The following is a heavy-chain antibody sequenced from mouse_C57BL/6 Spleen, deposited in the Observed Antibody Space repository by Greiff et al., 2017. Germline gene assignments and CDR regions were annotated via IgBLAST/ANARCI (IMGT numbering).Heavy chain of an antibody. V-gene: IGHV5-17*01. CDR1: GFTFSDYG. CDR2: ISSGSSTI. D-gene: IGHD2-5*01. CDR3: ARPYSNYGAMDY. J-gene: IGHJ4*01. Sequence: EVKVVESGGGLVKPGGSLKLSCAASGFTFSDYGMHWVRQAPEKGLEWVAYISSGSSTIYYADTVKGRFTISRDNAKNTLFLQMTGLRSEDTAMYYCARPYSNYGAMDYWGQGTSVTVSA.